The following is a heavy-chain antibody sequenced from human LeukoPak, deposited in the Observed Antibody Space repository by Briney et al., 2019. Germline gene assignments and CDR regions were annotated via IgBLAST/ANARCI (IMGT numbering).Heavy chain of an antibody. V-gene: IGHV4-39*01. CDR2: IYYSGST. CDR1: GGSIGSSSYY. CDR3: ARHGSSPTYFDY. D-gene: IGHD6-13*01. J-gene: IGHJ4*02. Sequence: PSETLSLTCTVSGGSIGSSSYYWGWIRQPPGKGLEWIGSIYYSGSTYYNPSLKSRVTISVDTSKNQFSLKLSSVTAADTAVYYCARHGSSPTYFDYWGQGTLVTVSS.